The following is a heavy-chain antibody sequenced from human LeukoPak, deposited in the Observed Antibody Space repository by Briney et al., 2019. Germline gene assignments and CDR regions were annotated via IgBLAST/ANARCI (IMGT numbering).Heavy chain of an antibody. CDR1: GYTFTSYG. D-gene: IGHD6-13*01. V-gene: IGHV1-18*01. CDR3: ARRRSTADFDY. CDR2: ISAYNGNT. Sequence: ASVTVSFKASGYTFTSYGISWVRQAPGQGLEWMGWISAYNGNTNYAQKLQGRVTMTTDTSTSTAYMELRSLRSDDTAVYYCARRRSTADFDYWGQGTLVTVSS. J-gene: IGHJ4*02.